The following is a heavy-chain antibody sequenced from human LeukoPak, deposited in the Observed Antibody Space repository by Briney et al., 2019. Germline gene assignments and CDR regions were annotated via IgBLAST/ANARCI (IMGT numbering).Heavy chain of an antibody. Sequence: GGSLRLSCAASGFTFSSYAMSWVRQAPGKGLEWISAISGSGGSTYYADSVKGRFTISRDNSKNTLYLQMNSLRAEDTAVYYCAKVVSSSSWYYWGQGTLVTVSS. V-gene: IGHV3-23*01. CDR3: AKVVSSSSWYY. CDR2: ISGSGGST. CDR1: GFTFSSYA. J-gene: IGHJ4*02. D-gene: IGHD6-13*01.